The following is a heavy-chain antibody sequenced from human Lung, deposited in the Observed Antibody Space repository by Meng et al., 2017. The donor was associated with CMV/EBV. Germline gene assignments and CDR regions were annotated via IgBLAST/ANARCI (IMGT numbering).Heavy chain of an antibody. D-gene: IGHD6-13*01. CDR2: MNPNNGDT. Sequence: ASVXVSXKASGYSFTRYDINWVRQAPGQGLEWMGWMNPNNGDTGYAQKFQGRVTMTRDTSISTVYMELNSLRSEDTAVYYCARVEGPAGAMLKYFYYYGMEVWXQGTXVTVSS. CDR1: GYSFTRYD. J-gene: IGHJ6*02. V-gene: IGHV1-8*01. CDR3: ARVEGPAGAMLKYFYYYGMEV.